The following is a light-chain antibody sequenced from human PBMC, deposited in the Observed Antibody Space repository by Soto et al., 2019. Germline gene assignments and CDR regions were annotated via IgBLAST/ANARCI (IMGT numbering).Light chain of an antibody. CDR3: QQYNSYWT. CDR1: QSISSW. Sequence: DIKMTQSPSTLSASVGDRVTITCRASQSISSWLAWYQQRPGKAPKLLIYKASSLESGVPSRFSGSGSGTEFTLTISSLQPDDFATYYCQQYNSYWTFGQGTKVDI. J-gene: IGKJ1*01. V-gene: IGKV1-5*03. CDR2: KAS.